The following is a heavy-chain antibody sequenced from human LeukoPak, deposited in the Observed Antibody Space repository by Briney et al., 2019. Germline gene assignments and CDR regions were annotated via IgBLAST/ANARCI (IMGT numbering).Heavy chain of an antibody. J-gene: IGHJ6*02. CDR2: MDYSGST. Sequence: SSQTLSLTCTVSGGSISSSSYYWGWIRQPPGEGLEWIASMDYSGSTYYNSSLKSRVTISEDTAENQFSLKLSSVTAADTAVYYCASGVAVAGGTATSHPYYYGMDVWGQGTTVTVSS. CDR1: GGSISSSSYY. V-gene: IGHV4-39*07. CDR3: ASGVAVAGGTATSHPYYYGMDV. D-gene: IGHD6-19*01.